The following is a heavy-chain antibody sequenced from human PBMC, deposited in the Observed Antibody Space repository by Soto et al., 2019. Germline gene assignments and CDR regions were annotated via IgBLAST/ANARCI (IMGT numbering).Heavy chain of an antibody. CDR2: IYHSGST. D-gene: IGHD3-10*01. J-gene: IGHJ3*02. CDR1: GGSISSGGYS. Sequence: SETLSLTCAVSGGSISSGGYSWSWIRQPPGKGLEWIGYIYHSGSTYYNPSLKSRVTISVDRSKNQFSLKLSSVTAADTAVYYCARAPPFRNYGSGSKYAFDIWGQGTMVTVSS. CDR3: ARAPPFRNYGSGSKYAFDI. V-gene: IGHV4-30-2*01.